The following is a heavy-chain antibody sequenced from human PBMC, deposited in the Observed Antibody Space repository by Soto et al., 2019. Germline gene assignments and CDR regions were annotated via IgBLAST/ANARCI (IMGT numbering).Heavy chain of an antibody. D-gene: IGHD2-15*01. Sequence: QLQLQESGPGLVKPSETLSLTCTVSGGSISSSSYYWGWIRQPPGKGLEWIGSIYYSGSTYYNPSLKSRVTISVATSKNQFSLKLSSVTAADTAVYYCARENCSGGSCYSGGAFDIWGQGTMVTVSS. J-gene: IGHJ3*02. CDR3: ARENCSGGSCYSGGAFDI. V-gene: IGHV4-39*01. CDR1: GGSISSSSYY. CDR2: IYYSGST.